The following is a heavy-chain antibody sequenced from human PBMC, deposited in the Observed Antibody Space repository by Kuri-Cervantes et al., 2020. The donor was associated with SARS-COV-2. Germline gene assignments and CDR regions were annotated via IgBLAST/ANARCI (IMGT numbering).Heavy chain of an antibody. Sequence: ASVKVSCKASGYTFTGYYIHWVRQAPGQGLEWMGWINPTSGGTNYAQKFQGWVTMTRDTSISTAYMGLSRLRSDDTAVYYGGREGGFGMADYWGQGTLVTVSS. CDR2: INPTSGGT. CDR3: GREGGFGMADY. D-gene: IGHD3-16*01. V-gene: IGHV1-2*04. CDR1: GYTFTGYY. J-gene: IGHJ4*02.